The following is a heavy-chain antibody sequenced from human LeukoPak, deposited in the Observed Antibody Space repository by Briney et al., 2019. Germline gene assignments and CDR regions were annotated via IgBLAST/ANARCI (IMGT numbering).Heavy chain of an antibody. J-gene: IGHJ4*02. CDR2: IYYSGST. Sequence: SETLSLTCTVSGGSISTYYWSWIRQPPGKGLEWIGYIYYSGSTNYNPSLKSRVTISVDTSKKQFSLKLSSVTAADTAVYYCARGLNYYDSSGYLDYWDQGTLVTVSS. D-gene: IGHD3-22*01. V-gene: IGHV4-59*01. CDR3: ARGLNYYDSSGYLDY. CDR1: GGSISTYY.